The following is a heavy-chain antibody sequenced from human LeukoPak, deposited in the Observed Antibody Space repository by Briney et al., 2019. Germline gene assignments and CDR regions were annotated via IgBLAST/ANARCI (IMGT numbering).Heavy chain of an antibody. CDR1: GFTVSSNS. V-gene: IGHV3-66*03. D-gene: IGHD4-17*01. CDR2: IYSDNT. CDR3: ARDSPYGDYDS. Sequence: QSGGSLRLSCTVSGFTVSSNSMSWVRQAPGKGLEWVSLIYSDNTHYSDSVKGRFTISRDNSKNTLYLQMNSLRAEDTAVYYCARDSPYGDYDSWGQGTLVTVSS. J-gene: IGHJ4*02.